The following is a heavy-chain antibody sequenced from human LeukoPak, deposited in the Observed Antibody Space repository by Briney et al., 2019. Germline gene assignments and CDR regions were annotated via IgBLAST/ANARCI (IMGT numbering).Heavy chain of an antibody. D-gene: IGHD3-10*01. CDR3: ATYLVSASGNWFDP. J-gene: IGHJ5*02. Sequence: SETLSLTCTVSGGSISSYYWIWVWQPPGKGLEWIGYIYYSGSPNYNPPLKSRVTISVPTSKNQFSLNLSSVTAADTAVYYCATYLVSASGNWFDPWGQGTLVTVSS. CDR1: GGSISSYY. CDR2: IYYSGSP. V-gene: IGHV4-59*08.